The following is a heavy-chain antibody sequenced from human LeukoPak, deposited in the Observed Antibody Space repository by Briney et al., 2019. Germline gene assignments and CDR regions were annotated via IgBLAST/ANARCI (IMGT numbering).Heavy chain of an antibody. Sequence: GESLKISCQGPRHTFSTYWIAWVRQMPAKGLEWMGIIYPGDSDTRYSPSFQGQVTISADKSISTAYLQWSSLKASDTAMYYCATSPGYGDYFGWFDPWGQGTLATVSS. J-gene: IGHJ5*02. V-gene: IGHV5-51*01. CDR2: IYPGDSDT. CDR3: ATSPGYGDYFGWFDP. CDR1: RHTFSTYW. D-gene: IGHD4-17*01.